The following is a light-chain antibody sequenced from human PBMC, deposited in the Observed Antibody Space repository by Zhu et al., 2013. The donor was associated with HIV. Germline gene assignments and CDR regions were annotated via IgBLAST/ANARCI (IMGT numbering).Light chain of an antibody. CDR2: WAS. CDR1: QSVLYSSNNKNY. J-gene: IGKJ2*01. V-gene: IGKV4-1*01. CDR3: QQFRSTPYT. Sequence: DIVMTQSPDSLAVSLGERATINCKSSQSVLYSSNNKNYLAWYQQKPGQPPKLLIYWASIRESGVPDRFSGSGSGADFTLAISSLQAEDVAVYYCQQFRSTPYTFGQGTNLAI.